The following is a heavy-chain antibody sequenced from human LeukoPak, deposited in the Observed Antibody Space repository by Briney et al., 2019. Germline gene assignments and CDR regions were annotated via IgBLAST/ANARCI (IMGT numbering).Heavy chain of an antibody. Sequence: GGSLRLSCAASGFTFSSYAMHWVRQAPGKGLEWVAVISYDGSNKYYADSVKGRFTISRDNSKNTPYLQMNSLRAEDTAVYYCARRDRLAAGSDYWGQGTLVTVSS. D-gene: IGHD6-13*01. CDR3: ARRDRLAAGSDY. CDR2: ISYDGSNK. J-gene: IGHJ4*02. CDR1: GFTFSSYA. V-gene: IGHV3-30-3*01.